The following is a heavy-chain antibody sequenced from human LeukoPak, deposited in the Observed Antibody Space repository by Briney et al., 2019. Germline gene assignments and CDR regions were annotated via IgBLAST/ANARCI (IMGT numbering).Heavy chain of an antibody. CDR2: VYSGGST. Sequence: GGSLRLSCTASGFIVTNNYINWVRQAPGKGLEWVSLVYSGGSTYYADSVKGRFTISRDNSKNMVYLQMNSLRAEDTAMYYCARDYVGDPFDYWGQGTLVTVSS. CDR1: GFIVTNNY. J-gene: IGHJ4*02. CDR3: ARDYVGDPFDY. V-gene: IGHV3-66*01. D-gene: IGHD3-10*01.